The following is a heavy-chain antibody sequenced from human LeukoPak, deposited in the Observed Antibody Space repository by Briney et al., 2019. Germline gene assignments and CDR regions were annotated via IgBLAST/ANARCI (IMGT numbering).Heavy chain of an antibody. CDR1: GFTFSSYA. CDR2: ISYDGSNK. J-gene: IGHJ4*02. Sequence: GGSLRLSCAASGFTFSSYAMHWARQAPGKGLEWVAVISYDGSNKYYADSVKGRFTISRDNSKNTLYLQMNSLRAEDTAVYYCARDLGHYYGSGILYWGQGTLVTVSS. V-gene: IGHV3-30-3*01. D-gene: IGHD3-10*01. CDR3: ARDLGHYYGSGILY.